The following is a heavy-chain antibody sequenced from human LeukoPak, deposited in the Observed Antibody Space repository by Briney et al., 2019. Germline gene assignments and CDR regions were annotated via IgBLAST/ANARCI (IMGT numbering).Heavy chain of an antibody. J-gene: IGHJ4*02. V-gene: IGHV4-61*01. Sequence: SETLSLTCTVSGDSVSSGSYYWSWIRQPPGKGLEWIGYIYYSGSTNYNPSLKSRVTISVDTSKNQFSLKLSSVTAADTAVYYCARVVVGAHFDYWGQGTLVTVSS. D-gene: IGHD1-26*01. CDR3: ARVVVGAHFDY. CDR2: IYYSGST. CDR1: GDSVSSGSYY.